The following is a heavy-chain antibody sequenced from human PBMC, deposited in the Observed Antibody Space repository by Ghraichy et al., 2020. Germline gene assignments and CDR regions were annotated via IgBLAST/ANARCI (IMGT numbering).Heavy chain of an antibody. J-gene: IGHJ4*02. V-gene: IGHV3-48*02. CDR2: ISSSSTI. CDR3: AREHRSITIFGVVSNPIFYFDY. CDR1: GFTLSSYS. Sequence: GGSLRLSCAASGFTLSSYSMNWVRQAPGKGLEWVSYISSSSTIYYADSVKGRFTISRDNAKNSLYLQMNSLRDEDTAVYYCAREHRSITIFGVVSNPIFYFDYWGQGTLVTVSS. D-gene: IGHD3-3*01.